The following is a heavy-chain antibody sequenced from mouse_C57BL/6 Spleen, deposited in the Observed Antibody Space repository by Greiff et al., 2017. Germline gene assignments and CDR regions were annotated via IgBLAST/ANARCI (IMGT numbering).Heavy chain of an antibody. V-gene: IGHV1-26*01. D-gene: IGHD1-1*02. J-gene: IGHJ2*01. CDR2: INPNNGGT. CDR3: ARERDYSGYYFDY. CDR1: GYTFTDYY. Sequence: EVQLQQSGPELVKPGASVKISCKASGYTFTDYYMNWVKQSHGKSLEWIGDINPNNGGTSYNQKFKGKATLTVDKSSSTAYMELRSLTSEDSAVYYCARERDYSGYYFDYWGQGTTLTVSS.